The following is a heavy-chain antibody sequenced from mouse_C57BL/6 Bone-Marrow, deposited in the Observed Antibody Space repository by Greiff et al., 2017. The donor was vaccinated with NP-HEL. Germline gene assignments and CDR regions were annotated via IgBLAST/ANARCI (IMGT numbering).Heavy chain of an antibody. CDR3: ATSYYYGSSPWFAY. D-gene: IGHD1-1*01. J-gene: IGHJ3*01. CDR2: IDPNSGGT. Sequence: VQLQQPGAEPVKPGASVKLSCKASGYTFTSYWMHWVKQRPGRGLEWIGRIDPNSGGTKYNEKFKSKATLTVDKPSSTAYMQLSSLTSEDSAVYYCATSYYYGSSPWFAYWGQGTLVTVSA. V-gene: IGHV1-72*01. CDR1: GYTFTSYW.